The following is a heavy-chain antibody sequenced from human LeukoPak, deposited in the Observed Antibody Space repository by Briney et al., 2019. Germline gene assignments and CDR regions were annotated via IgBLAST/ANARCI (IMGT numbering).Heavy chain of an antibody. Sequence: AASVKVSCKASGYTFTSYGISWVRQAPGQGLEWMGWISAYNGNTNYAQKLQGRVTMTRDTSISTSYMEVTGLRSDDTAVYFCARDAYCRGSSCPFQHWGQGTMDTVSS. V-gene: IGHV1-18*01. CDR1: GYTFTSYG. CDR3: ARDAYCRGSSCPFQH. D-gene: IGHD2-21*01. J-gene: IGHJ1*01. CDR2: ISAYNGNT.